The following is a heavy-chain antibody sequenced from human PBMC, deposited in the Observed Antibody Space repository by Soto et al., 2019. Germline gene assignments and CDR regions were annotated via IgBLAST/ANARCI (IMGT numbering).Heavy chain of an antibody. V-gene: IGHV3-21*01. CDR1: GFTCSSYT. J-gene: IGHJ4*02. Sequence: EVQLVESGGGLVKPGGSLRLSCVASGFTCSSYTMNWVRQAPGKGLEWVSSISSSSSYIYYADSLKGRFTISRDNAKNSLYLQMNSLRAEDTAVYYCAREITLDYWGQGTLVTVSS. CDR2: ISSSSSYI. CDR3: AREITLDY. D-gene: IGHD3-16*01.